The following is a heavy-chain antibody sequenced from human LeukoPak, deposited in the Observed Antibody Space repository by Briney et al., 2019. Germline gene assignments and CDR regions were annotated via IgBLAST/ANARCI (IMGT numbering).Heavy chain of an antibody. CDR3: AKGAGGFSYYNWFDP. J-gene: IGHJ5*02. CDR1: GGSITSSSHY. CDR2: IYYDGSA. Sequence: SETLSLTCTVSGGSITSSSHYWGWIRQPPGQGLQWLGLIYYDGSAYYNLSLKSRLTISIDTSKSQFSLQLSSVTAADTAIYYCAKGAGGFSYYNWFDPWGQGTLVTVSS. V-gene: IGHV4-39*07. D-gene: IGHD5-18*01.